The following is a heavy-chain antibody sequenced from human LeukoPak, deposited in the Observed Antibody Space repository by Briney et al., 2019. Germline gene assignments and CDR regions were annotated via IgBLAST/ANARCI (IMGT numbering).Heavy chain of an antibody. V-gene: IGHV4-34*01. CDR3: ARVSSSWYQDWYFDL. J-gene: IGHJ2*01. D-gene: IGHD6-13*01. CDR1: GGSFSGYY. Sequence: SETLSLTCAVYGGSFSGYYWTWIRQPPGKGLEWVGEINHSRNTNYSPSLKSRATISVDTSKNQFSLTLSSVTAADTAVYYCARVSSSWYQDWYFDLWGRGTLVTVSS. CDR2: INHSRNT.